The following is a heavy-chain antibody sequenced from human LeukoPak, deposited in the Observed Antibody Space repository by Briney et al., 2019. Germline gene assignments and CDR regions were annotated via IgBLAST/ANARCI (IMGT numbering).Heavy chain of an antibody. CDR1: GFRFEICA. Sequence: GGSLRLSCAASGFRFEICARSWVRQSPGKGLEWVASIGSTDIYYADSAKGRLTVSRDNTQNTLYLQLNSLRAEDTALYYCAKDTRNSSSWYWSWFDPWGQGTLVTVSS. CDR2: IGSTDI. V-gene: IGHV3-23*01. CDR3: AKDTRNSSSWYWSWFDP. D-gene: IGHD6-13*01. J-gene: IGHJ5*02.